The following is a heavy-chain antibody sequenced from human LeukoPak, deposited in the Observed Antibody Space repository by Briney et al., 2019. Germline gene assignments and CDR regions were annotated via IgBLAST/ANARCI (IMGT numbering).Heavy chain of an antibody. CDR3: ARGYDILTGYYSGTFDI. Sequence: SETLSLTCAVSGVSISSSNWWSWVRQPPGKGLEWIGEIYHSGSTNYNPSLKSRVTISVDKSKNQFSLKLSSVTAADTAVYYCARGYDILTGYYSGTFDIWGQGTMVTVSS. CDR2: IYHSGST. J-gene: IGHJ3*02. CDR1: GVSISSSNW. D-gene: IGHD3-9*01. V-gene: IGHV4-4*02.